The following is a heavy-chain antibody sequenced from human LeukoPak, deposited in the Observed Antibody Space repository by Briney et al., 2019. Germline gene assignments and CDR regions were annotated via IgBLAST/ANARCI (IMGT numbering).Heavy chain of an antibody. D-gene: IGHD2-8*01. CDR3: ASLWEFVVLPSLVV. V-gene: IGHV3-23*01. CDR1: GFTFSSYA. J-gene: IGHJ6*04. CDR2: ISGSGVST. Sequence: GGSLRLSCAASGFTFSSYAMSWVRQAPGKGLEGVSGISGSGVSTYYADSVRGRFTISRDNSKKTLHLQMNSLRDEDTAVYYCASLWEFVVLPSLVVWGKGTTVTVSS.